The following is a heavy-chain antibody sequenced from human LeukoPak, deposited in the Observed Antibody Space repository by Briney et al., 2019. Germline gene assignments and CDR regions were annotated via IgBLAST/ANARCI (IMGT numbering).Heavy chain of an antibody. V-gene: IGHV1-24*01. CDR3: VTDRARLFWYFDP. D-gene: IGHD2-21*02. J-gene: IGHJ2*01. CDR2: SDPEDGER. Sequence: ASVKVSCKVSGSTLSDLSIHWVRQAPGKGLEYVGGSDPEDGERFHAQRFQGRVTMTEDTSMDTAYMELSSLRSEDTAVYYCVTDRARLFWYFDPWGRGTLVTVSS. CDR1: GSTLSDLS.